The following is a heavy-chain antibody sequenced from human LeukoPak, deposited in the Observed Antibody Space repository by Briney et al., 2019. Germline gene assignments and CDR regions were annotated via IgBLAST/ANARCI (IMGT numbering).Heavy chain of an antibody. CDR3: ARSSGTRTFSY. CDR1: GDSISRSTYY. J-gene: IGHJ4*02. Sequence: SETLSLTCTVSGDSISRSTYYWAWIRQPSGKGLEWIGSVYYGRSPYFNPSLESRATISVDTSKNHFSLKMSSVTAADTAVYYCARSSGTRTFSYWGQGTLVTVSS. V-gene: IGHV4-39*02. CDR2: VYYGRSP. D-gene: IGHD6-25*01.